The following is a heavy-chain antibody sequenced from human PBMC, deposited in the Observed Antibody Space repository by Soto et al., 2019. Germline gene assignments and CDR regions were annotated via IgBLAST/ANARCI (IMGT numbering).Heavy chain of an antibody. CDR1: GFTLSDYY. D-gene: IGHD6-13*01. CDR3: ARIRIAAAGPQLEY. Sequence: GGSLRLSCAASGFTLSDYYMSWIRQAPGKGLEWVSYISSSGSTIYYADSVKGRFTISRDNAKNSLYLQMNSLRAEDTAVYYCARIRIAAAGPQLEYWGQGTLVTVSS. J-gene: IGHJ4*02. CDR2: ISSSGSTI. V-gene: IGHV3-11*01.